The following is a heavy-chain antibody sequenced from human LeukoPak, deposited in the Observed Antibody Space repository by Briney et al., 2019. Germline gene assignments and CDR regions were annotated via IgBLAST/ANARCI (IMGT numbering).Heavy chain of an antibody. CDR3: LPGGVHYDAFDY. Sequence: SETLPLSCSVSGASISGITNYWGWIRQPPGKGLEWIGSVDYTGTTFYNPSLKSRVTVSVDTSKNNFSLRLTSVTAADTAGYYCLPGGVHYDAFDYWGQGTLVTVSS. CDR1: GASISGITNY. CDR2: VDYTGTT. J-gene: IGHJ4*02. V-gene: IGHV4-39*02. D-gene: IGHD3-16*01.